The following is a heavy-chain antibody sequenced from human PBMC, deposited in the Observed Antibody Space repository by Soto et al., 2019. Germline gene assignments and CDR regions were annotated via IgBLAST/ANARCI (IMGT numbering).Heavy chain of an antibody. CDR2: IGASVPNT. D-gene: IGHD5-12*01. V-gene: IGHV3-23*01. CDR1: GFTFSSYS. J-gene: IGHJ4*02. Sequence: EVQLLESGGGFVQPGGSLRLSCAASGFTFSSYSMTWVRQAPGKGLEWVSSIGASVPNTIYEESVRGRFTTSRDSAKNTLYLQMNSLRAEDTAVYYCEKRRTEEATIFDYWGQGTLVTVSS. CDR3: EKRRTEEATIFDY.